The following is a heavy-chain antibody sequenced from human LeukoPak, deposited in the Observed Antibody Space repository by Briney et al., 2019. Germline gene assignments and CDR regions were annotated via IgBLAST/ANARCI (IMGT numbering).Heavy chain of an antibody. J-gene: IGHJ4*02. Sequence: GRSLRLSCAASGFTFSSYAMHWVRQAPGKGLEWVAVISYDGSNKYYADSVKGRFTISRDNSKNTLYLQMNSLRAEDTAVYYCSKDRGVFGVAYSLDYWGQGTLVTVSS. D-gene: IGHD3-3*01. CDR2: ISYDGSNK. CDR1: GFTFSSYA. V-gene: IGHV3-30-3*01. CDR3: SKDRGVFGVAYSLDY.